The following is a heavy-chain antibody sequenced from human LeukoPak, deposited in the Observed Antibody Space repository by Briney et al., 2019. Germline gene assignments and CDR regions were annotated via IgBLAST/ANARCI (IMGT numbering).Heavy chain of an antibody. V-gene: IGHV3-48*03. D-gene: IGHD3-22*01. CDR2: ISSSGSTI. CDR1: GFTFSSYE. Sequence: GGSLRLSCAASGFTFSSYEMNWVHQAPGKGLEWVSYISSSGSTIYYADSVKGRFTISRDNAKNSLYLQMNSLRAEDTAVYYCARDTRRAAYYYDSSGYAFDYWGQGTLVTVSS. CDR3: ARDTRRAAYYYDSSGYAFDY. J-gene: IGHJ4*02.